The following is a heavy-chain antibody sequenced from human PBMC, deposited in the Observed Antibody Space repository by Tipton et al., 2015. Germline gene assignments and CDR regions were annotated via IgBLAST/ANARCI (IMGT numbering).Heavy chain of an antibody. CDR3: ARPSVTTNYYGMDV. V-gene: IGHV3-21*01. J-gene: IGHJ6*02. D-gene: IGHD4-17*01. CDR2: ISSSSSHI. CDR1: GFTFSSYS. Sequence: SLRLSCAASGFTFSSYSMNWVRQAPGKGLEWASAISSSSSHIYYADSVKGRFTISRDNAKNSLYLQMNSLRAEDTAVYYCARPSVTTNYYGMDVWGQGTTVTVSS.